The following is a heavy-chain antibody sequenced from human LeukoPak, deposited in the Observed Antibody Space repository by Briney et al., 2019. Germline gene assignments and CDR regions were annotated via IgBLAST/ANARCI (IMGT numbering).Heavy chain of an antibody. CDR3: AREYSSGFDY. V-gene: IGHV4-38-2*02. D-gene: IGHD6-19*01. J-gene: IGHJ4*02. CDR2: IYHSGST. CDR1: GYSISSGYY. Sequence: PSETLSLTCTVSGYSISSGYYWGWIRQPPGKGLEWIGSIYHSGSTYYNPSLKSRVTISVDTSKNQFSLKLSSVTAADTAVYYCAREYSSGFDYWGQGTLVTVSS.